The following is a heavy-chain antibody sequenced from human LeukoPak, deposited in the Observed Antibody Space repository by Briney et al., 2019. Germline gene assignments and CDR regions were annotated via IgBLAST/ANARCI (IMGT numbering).Heavy chain of an antibody. CDR3: AKDWSCSSASCRFDY. D-gene: IGHD2-2*01. J-gene: IGHJ4*02. CDR1: GFTLSRYW. V-gene: IGHV3-23*01. CDR2: ISGSGGNT. Sequence: GGSLRLSCTASGFTLSRYWMSWVRQAPGKGLEWVSGISGSGGNTYYADSVKGRFTISRDNSKNTLYLQMNSLRAEDTAVYYCAKDWSCSSASCRFDYWGQGTLVTVSS.